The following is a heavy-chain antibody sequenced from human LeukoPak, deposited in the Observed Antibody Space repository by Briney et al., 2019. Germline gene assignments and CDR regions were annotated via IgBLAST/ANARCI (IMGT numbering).Heavy chain of an antibody. J-gene: IGHJ4*02. Sequence: TSETLSLTCTVSGGSISSYYWSWIRQPPGKGLEWSGYIYYSGSTNYNPSLKSRVTISVDTSKNQFSLKLSSVTAADTAVYYCARGYCSSTSCYNLDYWGQGTLVTVSS. CDR3: ARGYCSSTSCYNLDY. CDR1: GGSISSYY. V-gene: IGHV4-59*01. D-gene: IGHD2-2*02. CDR2: IYYSGST.